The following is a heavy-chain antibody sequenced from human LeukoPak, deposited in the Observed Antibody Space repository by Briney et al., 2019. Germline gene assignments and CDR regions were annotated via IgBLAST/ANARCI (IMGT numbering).Heavy chain of an antibody. V-gene: IGHV4-59*01. CDR1: GGSISSYY. D-gene: IGHD5-12*01. CDR2: IYYSGST. Sequence: SETLSLTCTVSGGSISSYYWSWIRQPPGKGLEWIGYIYYSGSTNYNPSLKSRVTISVDTSKNQFSLKLSSVTAADTAVYYCARFRSDLLGDDLGGGFDYWGQGTLVTVSS. J-gene: IGHJ4*02. CDR3: ARFRSDLLGDDLGGGFDY.